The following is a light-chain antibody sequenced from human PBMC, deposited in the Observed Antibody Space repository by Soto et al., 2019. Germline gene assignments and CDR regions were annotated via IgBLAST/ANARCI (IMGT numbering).Light chain of an antibody. V-gene: IGLV1-40*01. Sequence: QSVLTQRPSVSGAPGQRVTISCTGRSSNIGASFDVHWYRHLPGTAPKLLIYDNTNRPSGVPDRFSGSKSGTSASLAITGLQADDEADYYCQSFDSSLNISIFGGGTKLTVL. CDR3: QSFDSSLNISI. J-gene: IGLJ2*01. CDR2: DNT. CDR1: SSNIGASFD.